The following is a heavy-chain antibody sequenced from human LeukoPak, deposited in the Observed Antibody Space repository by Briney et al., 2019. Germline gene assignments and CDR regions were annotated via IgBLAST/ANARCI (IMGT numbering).Heavy chain of an antibody. CDR1: GFTFSSYA. J-gene: IGHJ4*02. V-gene: IGHV3-48*01. CDR3: ARDKLQGRVPTFWY. CDR2: ISSSSSTI. Sequence: PGGSLRLSCAASGFTFSSYAMSWVRQAPGKGLEWVSYISSSSSTIYYADSVKGRFTISRDNAKNSLYLQMNSLRAEDTAVYYCARDKLQGRVPTFWYWGQGTLVTVSS. D-gene: IGHD3-16*01.